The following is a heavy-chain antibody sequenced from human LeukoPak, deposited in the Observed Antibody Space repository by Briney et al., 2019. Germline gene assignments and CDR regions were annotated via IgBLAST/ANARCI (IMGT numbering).Heavy chain of an antibody. Sequence: SETLSLTCTVSGGSISSGDYYWSWIRQPPGKGLEWIGYIYYSGSTYYNPSLKSRVTISVDTSKNQFSLKLSSVTAADTAVYYCARGGGITTPDWFDPWGQGTLVTVSS. CDR3: ARGGGITTPDWFDP. CDR2: IYYSGST. CDR1: GGSISSGDYY. J-gene: IGHJ5*02. D-gene: IGHD3-10*01. V-gene: IGHV4-30-4*08.